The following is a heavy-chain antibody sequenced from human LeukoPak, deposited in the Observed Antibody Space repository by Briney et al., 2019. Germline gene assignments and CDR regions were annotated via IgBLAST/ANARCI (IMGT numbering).Heavy chain of an antibody. CDR3: ARQGEYYDILTGRNWLDP. J-gene: IGHJ5*02. V-gene: IGHV4-39*01. CDR2: IYYSGST. D-gene: IGHD3-9*01. Sequence: SETLSLTCTVSGGSISSSSYYWGWIRQPPGKGLEWIGSIYYSGSTYYNPSLKSRVTISVDTSKNQFSLKLSSVTAADTAVYYCARQGEYYDILTGRNWLDPWGQGTLVTVSS. CDR1: GGSISSSSYY.